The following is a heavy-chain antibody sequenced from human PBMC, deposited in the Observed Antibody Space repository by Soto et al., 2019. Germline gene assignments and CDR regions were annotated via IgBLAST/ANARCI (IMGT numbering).Heavy chain of an antibody. J-gene: IGHJ4*02. CDR2: ISWNSGSI. Sequence: GGSLRLSCAASGFTFDDYAMHWVRQAPGKGLEWVSGISWNSGSIGYADSVKGRFTISRDNAKNSLYLQMNSLRAEDTALYYCAKDYYGSGSYYDYWGQGTLVTVSS. D-gene: IGHD3-10*01. CDR1: GFTFDDYA. V-gene: IGHV3-9*01. CDR3: AKDYYGSGSYYDY.